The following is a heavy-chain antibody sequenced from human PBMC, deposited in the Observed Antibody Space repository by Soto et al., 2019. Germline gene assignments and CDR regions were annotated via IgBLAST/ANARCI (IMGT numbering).Heavy chain of an antibody. CDR1: GYTFTSYA. Sequence: QVQLVQSGAEVKKPGASVKVSCKASGYTFTSYAMHWVRQAPGQRLEWMGWINAGKGNTKYSQKFQGRVTITRDTSASTAYMELSSLRSEDTAVYYCASSNIAAAPYGMDVWGQGTTVPVSS. D-gene: IGHD6-13*01. CDR3: ASSNIAAAPYGMDV. CDR2: INAGKGNT. J-gene: IGHJ6*02. V-gene: IGHV1-3*01.